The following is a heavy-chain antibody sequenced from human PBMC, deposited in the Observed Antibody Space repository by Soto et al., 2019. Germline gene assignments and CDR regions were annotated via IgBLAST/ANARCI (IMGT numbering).Heavy chain of an antibody. CDR3: ARDLKGSSSSLYYYYGMDV. CDR2: IIPIFSTA. D-gene: IGHD6-6*01. V-gene: IGHV1-69*06. CDR1: GGTFSSYA. J-gene: IGHJ6*02. Sequence: GASVKVSCKASGGTFSSYAISWARQAPGQGLEWTGGIIPIFSTANYAQKFQGRVTITADKSTSTAYMELNSLRAEDTAVYYCARDLKGSSSSLYYYYGMDVWGQGTTVTVSS.